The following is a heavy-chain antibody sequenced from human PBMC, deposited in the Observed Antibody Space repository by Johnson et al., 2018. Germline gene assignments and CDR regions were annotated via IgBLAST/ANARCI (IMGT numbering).Heavy chain of an antibody. CDR1: GFNFTYYS. V-gene: IGHV3-30-3*01. D-gene: IGHD1-26*01. CDR3: VRGYRGDV. J-gene: IGHJ6*04. CDR2: ISHDGNIK. Sequence: QVQLGESGGGVVQPGRSLRLCCAASGFNFTYYSMHWVRQSPGKGLEWVTVISHDGNIKYYGDSVKGRLTMSRDNAKNSLFLQMNSLRVEDTAVYYCVRGYRGDVWGKGTTVTVSS.